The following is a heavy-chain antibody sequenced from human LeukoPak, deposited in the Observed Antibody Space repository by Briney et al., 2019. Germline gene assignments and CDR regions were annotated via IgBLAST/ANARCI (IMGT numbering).Heavy chain of an antibody. V-gene: IGHV4-59*01. CDR1: GGSISSYY. Sequence: SETLSLTCTVSGGSISSYYWSWIRQPPGKGLEWIGYIYYSGSTNYNPSLKSRVTISVDTSKNQFSLKLSSVTAADTAVYHCARDHGGDGYNYYYYGMDVWGQGTTVTVSS. CDR2: IYYSGST. CDR3: ARDHGGDGYNYYYYGMDV. D-gene: IGHD5-24*01. J-gene: IGHJ6*02.